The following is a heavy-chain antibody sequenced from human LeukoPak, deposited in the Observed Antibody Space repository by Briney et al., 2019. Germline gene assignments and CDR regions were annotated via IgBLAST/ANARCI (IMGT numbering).Heavy chain of an antibody. CDR1: GFTFSTYG. Sequence: GGSLRLSCAASGFTFSTYGMHWVRQAPGKGLEWVAFIRYDGSIRYYADSVKGRFTISRDNSQNTLYLQMNSLRPEGTGVYYCAKDRSGYGPDYWGQGTLVTVPS. J-gene: IGHJ4*02. V-gene: IGHV3-30*02. D-gene: IGHD5-12*01. CDR2: IRYDGSIR. CDR3: AKDRSGYGPDY.